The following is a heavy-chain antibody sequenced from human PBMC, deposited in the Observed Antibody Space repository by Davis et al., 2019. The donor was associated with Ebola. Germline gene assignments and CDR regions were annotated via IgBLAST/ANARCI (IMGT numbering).Heavy chain of an antibody. CDR2: ISGSGGST. CDR1: GFTVSSNY. D-gene: IGHD3-16*01. Sequence: GESLKISCAASGFTVSSNYMSWVRQAPGKGLEWVSAISGSGGSTYYADSVKGRFTISRDNSKNTLYLQMNSLRAEDTAVYYCAKDYGLGAWGQGTLVTVSS. V-gene: IGHV3-23*01. CDR3: AKDYGLGA. J-gene: IGHJ5*02.